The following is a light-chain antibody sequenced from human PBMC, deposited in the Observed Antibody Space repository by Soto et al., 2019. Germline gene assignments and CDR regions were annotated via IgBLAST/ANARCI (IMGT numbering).Light chain of an antibody. J-gene: IGKJ1*01. CDR3: QQYNSYSPT. CDR1: QNINAW. CDR2: DAS. V-gene: IGKV1-5*01. Sequence: DIHMTQSPSSLSVSVGDRVTITCRTSQNINAWLAWYQQRPGQAPKLLIYDASTVQSGVPSRFSGSGSGTEFTLTISGLQPGDSATYYCQQYNSYSPTFGQGTKVEVK.